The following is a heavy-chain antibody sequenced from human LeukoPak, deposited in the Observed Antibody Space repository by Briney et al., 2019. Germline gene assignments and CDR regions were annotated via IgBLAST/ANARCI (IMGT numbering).Heavy chain of an antibody. CDR1: GFTFSVAA. J-gene: IGHJ6*02. CDR2: IGASGEST. V-gene: IGHV3-23*01. D-gene: IGHD3-10*01. CDR3: ARDASNGSGDMDV. Sequence: LPGGSLRLSCAASGFTFSVAAMTWVRQAPGKGLEWVSLIGASGESTYYADSVKGRFTISRDNAKNTLYLQMNSVRAEDTAVYYCARDASNGSGDMDVWGQGTTVTVSS.